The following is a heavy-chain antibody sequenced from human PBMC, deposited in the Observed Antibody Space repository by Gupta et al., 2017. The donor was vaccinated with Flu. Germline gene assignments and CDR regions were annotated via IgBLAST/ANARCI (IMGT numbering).Heavy chain of an antibody. V-gene: IGHV3-66*02. CDR3: ARDLRNFGLYV. CDR2: VNSGSSS. Sequence: EAQLVESGGGLVQPGGSLRLSCAVSGFTVSRNYMSWVRKAPGKGLGWVSVVNSGSSSFYADSVKGRFTISRDNAKNTVYLQMNRLRPEDTAVYYCARDLRNFGLYVWGQGTTVTVSS. CDR1: GFTVSRNY. J-gene: IGHJ6*02.